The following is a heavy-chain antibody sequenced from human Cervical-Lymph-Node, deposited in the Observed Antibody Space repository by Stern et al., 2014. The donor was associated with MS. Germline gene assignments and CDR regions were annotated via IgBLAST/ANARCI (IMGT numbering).Heavy chain of an antibody. CDR3: AHSRVKYCRGGTCYSSLFDY. CDR2: IYLDDDK. D-gene: IGHD2-15*01. V-gene: IGHV2-5*02. J-gene: IGHJ4*02. Sequence: QVTLKESGPTLVKPTQTVTLTCTLSGFSVTTAGVGVGWLRQPPGKALEWLALIYLDDDKLYSPSLKNRLTITKDTSKNQVVLTMTNVDPMDTATYYCAHSRVKYCRGGTCYSSLFDYWGQGTLVTVSS. CDR1: GFSVTTAGVG.